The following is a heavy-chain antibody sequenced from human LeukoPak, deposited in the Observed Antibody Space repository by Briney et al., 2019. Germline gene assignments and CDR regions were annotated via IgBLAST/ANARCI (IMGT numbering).Heavy chain of an antibody. J-gene: IGHJ3*02. V-gene: IGHV4-61*02. CDR1: GGSISSGSYY. CDR2: IYTSEST. CDR3: ARGRITIFGVVTAALGI. D-gene: IGHD3-3*01. Sequence: SQTLTLTCTVSGGSISSGSYYWRWIRQPAGKGLEWFGRIYTSESTNYNPSLKRRLTLSVNTAKNQFSLKLSHMTADATAAYYCARGRITIFGVVTAALGIWGQGTMVTVSS.